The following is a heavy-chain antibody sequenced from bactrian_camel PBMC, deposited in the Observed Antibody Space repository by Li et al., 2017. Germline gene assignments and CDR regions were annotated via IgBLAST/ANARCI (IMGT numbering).Heavy chain of an antibody. D-gene: IGHD2*01. V-gene: IGHV3S53*01. Sequence: HVQLVESGGGSVQAGGSLRLSCAASGNTYSRSSMGWFRQAPGKEREGVAGIRSDGRTSYADSVKGRFTISHDNTKNTVYLQMNNLKPEDTAAYHCLTIEGGIPITTFPSCDHWGQGTQVTVS. J-gene: IGHJ4*01. CDR1: GNTYSRSS. CDR2: IRSDGRT. CDR3: LTIEGGIPITTFPSCDH.